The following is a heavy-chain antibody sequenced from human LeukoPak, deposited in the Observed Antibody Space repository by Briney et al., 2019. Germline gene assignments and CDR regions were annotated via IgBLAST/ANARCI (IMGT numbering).Heavy chain of an antibody. J-gene: IGHJ4*02. CDR3: AKGLRYCSGGTCYKDNF. CDR1: GFTFSSYA. CDR2: ISNSGGST. D-gene: IGHD2-15*01. Sequence: PGGSLRLSCAASGFTFSSYAMTWVRQAPGKGLEWVSAISNSGGSTYYADSVKGRFAISRDNSKNSLYLQMNSLRAEDTAVYYCAKGLRYCSGGTCYKDNFWGQGTLVTVSS. V-gene: IGHV3-23*01.